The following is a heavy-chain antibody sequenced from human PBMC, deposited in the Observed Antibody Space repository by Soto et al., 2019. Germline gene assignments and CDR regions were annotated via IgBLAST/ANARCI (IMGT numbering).Heavy chain of an antibody. Sequence: EVHLLESGGGLVQPGGSLRLSCAASGFTFSSYAVSWVRQAPGKGLEWVSAIGGRGVSTYYADSVKGRFTISRDNSKNTLYLQMNSLRVEDTAVYYCAKRGDDFWSGYYYYFDCWGLGTLVTVSS. V-gene: IGHV3-23*01. CDR3: AKRGDDFWSGYYYYFDC. CDR2: IGGRGVST. J-gene: IGHJ4*02. CDR1: GFTFSSYA. D-gene: IGHD3-3*01.